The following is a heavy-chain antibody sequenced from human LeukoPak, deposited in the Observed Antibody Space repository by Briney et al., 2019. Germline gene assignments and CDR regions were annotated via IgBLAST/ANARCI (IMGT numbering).Heavy chain of an antibody. CDR2: IYRSGST. Sequence: SETLSLTYTVSGYSISSGYYWGWIRQPPGKGLEWIGSIYRSGSTYYNPSLKSRVTISVDTSKNQFSMKLTSVTAAHTAVYYCARASLPRPANGVIDYWGQGTLVTVSS. CDR3: ARASLPRPANGVIDY. J-gene: IGHJ4*02. V-gene: IGHV4-38-2*02. D-gene: IGHD2-8*01. CDR1: GYSISSGYY.